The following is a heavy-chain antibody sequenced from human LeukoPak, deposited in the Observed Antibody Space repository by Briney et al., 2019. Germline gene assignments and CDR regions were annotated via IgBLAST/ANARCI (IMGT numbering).Heavy chain of an antibody. CDR2: IVVGTGNT. Sequence: SVKVSCKASGFTFTSSAMQWVRQARGQRLEWIGWIVVGTGNTNYAQKFQERVTITRDMSTSTAYMELSSLRSEDTAVYYCAAITMVRGVNVDYWGQGTLVTVSS. J-gene: IGHJ4*02. D-gene: IGHD3-10*01. CDR1: GFTFTSSA. CDR3: AAITMVRGVNVDY. V-gene: IGHV1-58*02.